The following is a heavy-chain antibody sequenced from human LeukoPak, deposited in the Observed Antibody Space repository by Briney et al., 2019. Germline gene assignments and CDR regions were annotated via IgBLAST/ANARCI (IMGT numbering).Heavy chain of an antibody. J-gene: IGHJ4*02. CDR1: GYTFTSYD. V-gene: IGHV1-8*01. D-gene: IGHD3-10*01. CDR2: MNPNSGNT. CDR3: ARGDLWFGELLFDY. Sequence: ASVKVSCKASGYTFTSYDINWVRQATGQGLEWMGWMNPNSGNTGYAQKFQGRVTMTRDTSISTAYMELSRLRSDDTAVYYCARGDLWFGELLFDYWGQGTLVTVSS.